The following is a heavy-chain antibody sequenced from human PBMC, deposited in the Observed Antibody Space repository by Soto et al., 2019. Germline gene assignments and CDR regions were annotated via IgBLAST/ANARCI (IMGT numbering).Heavy chain of an antibody. CDR3: ARQEYSSSWSYFDY. D-gene: IGHD6-13*01. CDR2: IYYSGST. J-gene: IGHJ4*02. Sequence: SDTLSLTCTVSGGSISSGDYYCSWIRQPPGKGLEWIGYIYYSGSTYYNPSLKSRVTISVDTSKNQFSLKLSSVTAADTAVYYCARQEYSSSWSYFDYWGQGTLVTVS. CDR1: GGSISSGDYY. V-gene: IGHV4-30-4*02.